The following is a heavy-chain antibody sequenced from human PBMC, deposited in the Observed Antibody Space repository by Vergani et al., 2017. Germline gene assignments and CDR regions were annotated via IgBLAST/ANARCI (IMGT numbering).Heavy chain of an antibody. J-gene: IGHJ3*02. Sequence: QVQLVESGGGVVQPGRSLRLSCAASGFTFSSYAMHWVRQAPGQGLEWVAVISYDGSNKYYADSVKGRFTISRDNSKNTLYLQMNSLRAEDTAVYYCARDSDRTEWELLEGDRLDIWGQGTMVTVSS. CDR2: ISYDGSNK. CDR1: GFTFSSYA. D-gene: IGHD1-26*01. CDR3: ARDSDRTEWELLEGDRLDI. V-gene: IGHV3-30-3*01.